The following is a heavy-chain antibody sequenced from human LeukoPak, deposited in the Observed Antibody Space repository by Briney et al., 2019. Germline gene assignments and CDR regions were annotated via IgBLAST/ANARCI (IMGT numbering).Heavy chain of an antibody. CDR1: GGSFSGYY. CDR2: INHSGST. CDR3: ARGRGQWLVTYRYFDY. Sequence: SETLSLTCAVYGGSFSGYYWSWIRQPPGKGLEWIGEINHSGSTNYNPPLKSRVTISVDTSKNQFFLKLSSVTAADTAVYYCARGRGQWLVTYRYFDYWGQGTLVTVSS. D-gene: IGHD6-19*01. V-gene: IGHV4-34*01. J-gene: IGHJ4*02.